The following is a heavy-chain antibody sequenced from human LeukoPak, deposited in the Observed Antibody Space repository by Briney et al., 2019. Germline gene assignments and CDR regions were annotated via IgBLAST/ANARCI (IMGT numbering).Heavy chain of an antibody. CDR1: GGSFSGYY. CDR2: INHSGST. V-gene: IGHV4-34*01. Sequence: PSETLSLTCAVYGGSFSGYYWSWIRQPPGKGLGWIGEINHSGSTNYNPSLKSRVTISVDTPKNQFSLKLSSVTAADTAVYYCARGRIRYCSSTSCYATDYWGQGTLVTVSS. J-gene: IGHJ4*02. CDR3: ARGRIRYCSSTSCYATDY. D-gene: IGHD2-2*01.